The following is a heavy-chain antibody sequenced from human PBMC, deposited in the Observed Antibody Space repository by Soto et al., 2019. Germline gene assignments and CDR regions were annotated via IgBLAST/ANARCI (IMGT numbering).Heavy chain of an antibody. CDR3: SKVRKGTGYSSSWYGLGYGMEV. J-gene: IGHJ6*02. Sequence: GGSLRLSCAASGFTFSSYAMGWVRQAPGKGLEWVSAISGSGGSTYYADSVKGRFTISRDNSKNTLYPQMNSLRAEDAAVYYCSKVRKGTGYSSSWYGLGYGMEVWGQGTTVTVSS. CDR2: ISGSGGST. D-gene: IGHD6-13*01. CDR1: GFTFSSYA. V-gene: IGHV3-23*01.